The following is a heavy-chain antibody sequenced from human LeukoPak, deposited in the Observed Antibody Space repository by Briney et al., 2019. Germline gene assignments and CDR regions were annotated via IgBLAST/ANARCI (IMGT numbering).Heavy chain of an antibody. V-gene: IGHV5-51*01. CDR1: GYSFTTYW. D-gene: IGHD1-1*01. CDR2: IQPTDSDK. Sequence: GGSLKISCKGSGYSFTTYWIGWARQRPGKGLEWVGIIQPTDSDKRYSPSFEGQVTMSADKSVGTAYLQWTSLRPSDTAMYYCARRIGPNTNTWTDAFDIWGRGTRVTVSS. CDR3: ARRIGPNTNTWTDAFDI. J-gene: IGHJ3*02.